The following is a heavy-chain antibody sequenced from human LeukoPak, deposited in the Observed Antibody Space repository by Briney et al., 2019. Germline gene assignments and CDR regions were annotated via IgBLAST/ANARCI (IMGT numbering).Heavy chain of an antibody. CDR1: GGSISSYY. CDR2: IYYSGST. Sequence: SETLSLTCTVSGGSISSYYWSWIRQPPGKGLEWIGYIYYSGSTNYNPSLKSRVTISVDTSKNQFSLKLSSVTAADTAVYYCARHAYSSSWYAIWGQGTMDTVSS. J-gene: IGHJ3*02. V-gene: IGHV4-59*08. D-gene: IGHD6-13*01. CDR3: ARHAYSSSWYAI.